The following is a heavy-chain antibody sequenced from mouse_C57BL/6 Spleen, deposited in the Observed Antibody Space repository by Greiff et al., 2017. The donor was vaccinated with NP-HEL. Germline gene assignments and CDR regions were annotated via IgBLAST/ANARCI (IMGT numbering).Heavy chain of an antibody. CDR3: ARERYFDY. Sequence: QVQLQQPGAELVRPGTSVKLSCKASGYTFTSYWMHWVKQRPGQGLEWIGVIDPSDSYTNYNQKFKGKATLTVDTSYSTAYMQLSSLTSEDSAVYYCARERYFDYWGKGTTLTVSS. V-gene: IGHV1-59*01. CDR2: IDPSDSYT. CDR1: GYTFTSYW. J-gene: IGHJ2*01.